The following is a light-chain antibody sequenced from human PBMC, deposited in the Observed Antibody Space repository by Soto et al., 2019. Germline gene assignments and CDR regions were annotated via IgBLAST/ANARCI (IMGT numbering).Light chain of an antibody. V-gene: IGLV2-11*01. CDR1: SSDVGGYNY. J-gene: IGLJ3*02. CDR3: YSGAGNSRV. Sequence: QSVLTQPRSVSGSPGQSVTISCTGTSSDVGGYNYVSWYQQHPGKAPKIKIYDVNERPAGVPDRVSGSKSGNAASLTIYGLQVADEADYYCYSGAGNSRVFGGRTKVTVL. CDR2: DVN.